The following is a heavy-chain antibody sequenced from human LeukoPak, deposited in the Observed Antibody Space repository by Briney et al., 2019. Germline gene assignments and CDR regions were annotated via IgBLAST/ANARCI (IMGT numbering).Heavy chain of an antibody. CDR2: ISYDGSNK. CDR1: GFTFSSYA. D-gene: IGHD5-18*01. CDR3: ARADTAMVTSNWFDP. V-gene: IGHV3-30*04. J-gene: IGHJ5*02. Sequence: PGGSLRLSCAASGFTFSSYAMHWVRQAPGKGLEWVAVISYDGSNKYYADSEKGRFTISRDNSKNTLYLQMNSLRAEDTAVYYCARADTAMVTSNWFDPWGQGTLVTVSS.